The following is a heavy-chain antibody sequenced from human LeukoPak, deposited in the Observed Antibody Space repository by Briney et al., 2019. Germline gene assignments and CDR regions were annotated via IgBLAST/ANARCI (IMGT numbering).Heavy chain of an antibody. CDR2: IYPGDSDT. Sequence: GESLKISCKGSGYKFATYWIGWVRQMPGKGLEWMGLIYPGDSDTRYSPSFQGQVTISADKSISTAYLQWSSLRASDTAMYYCTRLDGSGTYSRGPDYWGQGTLVTVSS. CDR1: GYKFATYW. V-gene: IGHV5-51*01. D-gene: IGHD3-10*01. CDR3: TRLDGSGTYSRGPDY. J-gene: IGHJ4*02.